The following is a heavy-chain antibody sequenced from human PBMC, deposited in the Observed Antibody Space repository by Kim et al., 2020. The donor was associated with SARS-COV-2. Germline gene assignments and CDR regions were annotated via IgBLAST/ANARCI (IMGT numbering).Heavy chain of an antibody. CDR2: INHSGST. Sequence: SETLSLTCAVYGGSFSEYYWSWIRQPPGKGLEWIGQINHSGSTNYNPSLRGRVTMSVDTSKNQFSLKLTSVTAADTAVYYCASTTVGELLLNRWGQGTLVTVSS. CDR3: ASTTVGELLLNR. J-gene: IGHJ4*02. D-gene: IGHD3-10*01. CDR1: GGSFSEYY. V-gene: IGHV4-34*01.